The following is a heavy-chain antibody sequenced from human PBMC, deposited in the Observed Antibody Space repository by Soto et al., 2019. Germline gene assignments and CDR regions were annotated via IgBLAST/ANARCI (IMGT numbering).Heavy chain of an antibody. D-gene: IGHD5-18*01. V-gene: IGHV1-18*01. CDR1: GYTFTSYG. CDR3: ARDGVDTATGYYYGMDV. Sequence: ASVKVSCKTSGYTFTSYGISWVRQAPGQGLEWMGWISAYNGNTNYAQKLQGRVTMTTDTSTSTAYMELRSLRSDDTAVYYCARDGVDTATGYYYGMDVWGQGTTVTVSS. J-gene: IGHJ6*02. CDR2: ISAYNGNT.